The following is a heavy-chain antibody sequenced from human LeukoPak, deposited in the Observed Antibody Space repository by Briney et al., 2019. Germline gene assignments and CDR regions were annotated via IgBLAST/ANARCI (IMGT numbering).Heavy chain of an antibody. V-gene: IGHV4-61*02. D-gene: IGHD5-24*01. CDR2: IYTSGRN. Sequence: PSQTLSLTCTVSGGSISSDISYWSWLRQPAGTGLEWIGRIYTSGRNNYHPSLKSRVTISVDTSNNQFSLKLSSVTAADTAVYYCARGPGMATKEAFDIWGQGTMVTVSS. J-gene: IGHJ3*02. CDR1: GGSISSDISY. CDR3: ARGPGMATKEAFDI.